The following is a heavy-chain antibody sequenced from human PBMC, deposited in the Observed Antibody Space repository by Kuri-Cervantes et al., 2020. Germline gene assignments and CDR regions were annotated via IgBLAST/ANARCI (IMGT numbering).Heavy chain of an antibody. CDR2: IKQDGSEK. D-gene: IGHD3-22*01. CDR1: GFTFSSYW. Sequence: GESLKISCAASGFTFSSYWMSWVRQAPGKGLEWVANIKQDGSEKYYVDSMKGRFTISRDNAKNSLYLQMNSLRAEDTAVYYCAKDQAYYDSSGYAYWGQGTLVTVSS. V-gene: IGHV3-7*03. J-gene: IGHJ4*02. CDR3: AKDQAYYDSSGYAY.